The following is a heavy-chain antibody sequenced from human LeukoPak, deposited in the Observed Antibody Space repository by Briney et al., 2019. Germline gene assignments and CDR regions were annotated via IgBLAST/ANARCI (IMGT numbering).Heavy chain of an antibody. V-gene: IGHV3-21*01. CDR1: GFTFSTYK. Sequence: GGSLRLSCAASGFTFSTYKMNWVRQAPGKGLEWVSSISSSSSYIYYADSVKGRFTISRDNAKNSLYLQMNSLRAEDTAVYYCARDQLVSLRGGMDVWGQGTTVTVSS. CDR3: ARDQLVSLRGGMDV. J-gene: IGHJ6*02. D-gene: IGHD6-13*01. CDR2: ISSSSSYI.